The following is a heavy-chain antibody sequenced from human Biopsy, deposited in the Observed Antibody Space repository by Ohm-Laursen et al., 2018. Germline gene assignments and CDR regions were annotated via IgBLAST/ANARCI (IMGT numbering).Heavy chain of an antibody. D-gene: IGHD3-9*01. J-gene: IGHJ1*01. V-gene: IGHV1-69*06. CDR2: NIPILGTG. CDR3: ATKLTGYFHH. Sequence: SVKVSCKAPAGTFSNYGVNWARQAPGQGLEWLGGNIPILGTGNYAQKFQDRVTVAADTSTSTATMELRSLRSDDTAVYYCATKLTGYFHHWGQGTLVIVSS. CDR1: AGTFSNYG.